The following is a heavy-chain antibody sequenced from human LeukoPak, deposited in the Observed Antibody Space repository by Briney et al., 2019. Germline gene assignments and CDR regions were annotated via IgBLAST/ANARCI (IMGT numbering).Heavy chain of an antibody. D-gene: IGHD5-24*01. CDR2: IYCSGST. J-gene: IGHJ4*02. CDR3: ARDVHGCGVSFFDY. Sequence: SQTLSLTCTVSGGSISSGGYYWSWIRQHPGKGLEWIGYIYCSGSTYYNPSLKSRVTISVDTSKNQLSLKLSSVTAADTAVYYCARDVHGCGVSFFDYWGQGTLVTVSS. V-gene: IGHV4-31*03. CDR1: GGSISSGGYY.